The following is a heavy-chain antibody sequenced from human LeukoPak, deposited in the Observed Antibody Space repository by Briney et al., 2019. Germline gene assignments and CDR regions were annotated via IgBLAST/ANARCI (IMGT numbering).Heavy chain of an antibody. CDR1: GGTFSSYA. D-gene: IGHD3-9*01. V-gene: IGHV1-69*04. CDR3: ARDLAHYDILTGYFPRPNWFDP. Sequence: SVKVSRKASGGTFSSYAISWVRQAPGQGLEWMGRIIPILGIANYAQKFQGRVTITADKSTSTAYMELSGLRSEDTAVYYCARDLAHYDILTGYFPRPNWFDPWGQGTLVTVSS. CDR2: IIPILGIA. J-gene: IGHJ5*02.